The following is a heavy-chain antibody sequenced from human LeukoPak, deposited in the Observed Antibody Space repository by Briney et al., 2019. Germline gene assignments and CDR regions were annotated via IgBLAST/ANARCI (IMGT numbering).Heavy chain of an antibody. V-gene: IGHV4-34*01. CDR3: TRGGSMEADILTGYRAFDI. Sequence: SETLSLTCAVYGGSSSAYYWSWIRQSPGKGLEWIGEINPSVTTSYNPSLESRVTISLDTSKNQFSLILTSVTAADTAVYYCTRGGSMEADILTGYRAFDIWGQGTLVTVSS. J-gene: IGHJ3*02. D-gene: IGHD3-9*01. CDR2: INPSVTT. CDR1: GGSSSAYY.